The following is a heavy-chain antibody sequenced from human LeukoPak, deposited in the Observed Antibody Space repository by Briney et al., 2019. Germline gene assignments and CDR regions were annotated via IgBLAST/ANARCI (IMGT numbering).Heavy chain of an antibody. D-gene: IGHD2-2*01. V-gene: IGHV1-2*02. CDR1: GYTFTGYY. Sequence: ASVKVSCEASGYTFTGYYMHWVRQAPGQGLEWMGWINPDSGGTNYAQKFQGRVTMTRDTSISTAYIELSRLRSDDTAVYYCARGLWNIVVVPAATGDAFDIWGQGTMVTVSS. J-gene: IGHJ3*02. CDR3: ARGLWNIVVVPAATGDAFDI. CDR2: INPDSGGT.